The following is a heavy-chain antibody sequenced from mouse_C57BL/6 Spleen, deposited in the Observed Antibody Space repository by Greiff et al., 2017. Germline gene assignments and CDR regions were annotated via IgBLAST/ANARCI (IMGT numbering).Heavy chain of an antibody. J-gene: IGHJ3*01. CDR1: GYTFTSYW. CDR2: INPSSGYT. V-gene: IGHV1-7*01. CDR3: AKGAWFAD. Sequence: VQLQQSGAELAKPGASVKLSCKASGYTFTSYWMHWVKQRPGQGLEWIGYINPSSGYTKYNQKFKDKATLTAAKSSSTAYMQLSSLTYEDSAVYYCAKGAWFADWGQGTLVTVSA.